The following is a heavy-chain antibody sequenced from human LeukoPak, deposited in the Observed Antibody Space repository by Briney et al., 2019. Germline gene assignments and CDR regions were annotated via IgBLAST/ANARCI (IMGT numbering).Heavy chain of an antibody. J-gene: IGHJ5*02. Sequence: GASVKVSCKASGYTFTGYYMHWVRQAPGQGLEWMGWINPNSGGTNYAQKFQGRVTMTRDTSISTAYMELSRLRSDDTAVYYCARVRNNWNYNRSGLDPWGQGTLVTVSS. CDR1: GYTFTGYY. CDR2: INPNSGGT. D-gene: IGHD1-7*01. V-gene: IGHV1-2*02. CDR3: ARVRNNWNYNRSGLDP.